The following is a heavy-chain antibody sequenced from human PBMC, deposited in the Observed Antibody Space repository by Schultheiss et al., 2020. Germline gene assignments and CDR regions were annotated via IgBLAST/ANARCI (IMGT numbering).Heavy chain of an antibody. J-gene: IGHJ4*02. CDR2: ISWNSGSI. V-gene: IGHV3-9*01. D-gene: IGHD3-22*01. CDR1: GYTFDDYA. CDR3: AKDEGSSGYYFYFDY. Sequence: GGSLRLSCAASGYTFDDYAMHWVRQAPGKGLEWVSGISWNSGSIGYADSVKGRFTISRDNAKNSLYLQMNSLRAEDTALYYCAKDEGSSGYYFYFDYWGQGTLVTGSS.